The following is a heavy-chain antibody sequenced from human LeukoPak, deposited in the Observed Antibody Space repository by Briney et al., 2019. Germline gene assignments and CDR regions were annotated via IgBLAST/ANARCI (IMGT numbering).Heavy chain of an antibody. D-gene: IGHD3-9*01. J-gene: IGHJ4*02. CDR2: TSGTGDKT. V-gene: IGHV3-23*01. CDR1: GFTFSSYA. CDR3: AKVGYNNILTGDYTDYFDY. Sequence: GGSLRLSCAASGFTFSSYAVSWVRQAPEKGLEWVSVTSGTGDKTYYAESAKGRFTIFRDNSKNTLYLQMNSLRAEDTAIYYCAKVGYNNILTGDYTDYFDYWGQGTLVTVSS.